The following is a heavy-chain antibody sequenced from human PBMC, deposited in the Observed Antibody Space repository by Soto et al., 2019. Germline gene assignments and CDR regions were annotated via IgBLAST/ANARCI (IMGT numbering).Heavy chain of an antibody. V-gene: IGHV4-61*01. J-gene: IGHJ6*02. CDR2: IYYSGST. CDR1: GGSVSSGSYY. D-gene: IGHD3-3*01. Sequence: SSETLSLTCTVSGGSVSSGSYYWSWIRQPPGKGLEWIGYIYYSGSTNYNPSLKSRVTISVDTSKNQFSLKLSSVTAADTAVYYCARDLGGFLEWFRVGGGPASGYGMDVWGQGTTVTVSS. CDR3: ARDLGGFLEWFRVGGGPASGYGMDV.